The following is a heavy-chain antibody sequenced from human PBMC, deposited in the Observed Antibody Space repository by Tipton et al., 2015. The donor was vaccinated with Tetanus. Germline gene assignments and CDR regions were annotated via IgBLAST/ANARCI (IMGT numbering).Heavy chain of an antibody. CDR2: ISYDGSNK. Sequence: FLRLSCAASGFTFSSYGMHWVRQAPGKGLEWVAVISYDGSNKYYADSVKGRFTISRDNSKNTLYLQMNSLRAEDTAVYYCAKDGSAGSEYSSSSGDYWGQGTPVTVSS. CDR3: AKDGSAGSEYSSSSGDY. CDR1: GFTFSSYG. D-gene: IGHD6-6*01. J-gene: IGHJ4*02. V-gene: IGHV3-30*18.